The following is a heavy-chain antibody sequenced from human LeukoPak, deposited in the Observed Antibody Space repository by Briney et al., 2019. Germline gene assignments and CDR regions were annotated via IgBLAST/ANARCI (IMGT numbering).Heavy chain of an antibody. Sequence: GGSLRLSCAASGFTFSSFGMRWVRQAPGKGLEWVAFIRYDGSNKYYADSVKGRFTISRDNSKNTLYLQMNSLRAEDTAVYYCAKPVVLYYYDSSSPDYWGQGTLVTVSS. V-gene: IGHV3-30*02. CDR3: AKPVVLYYYDSSSPDY. CDR1: GFTFSSFG. CDR2: IRYDGSNK. J-gene: IGHJ4*02. D-gene: IGHD3-22*01.